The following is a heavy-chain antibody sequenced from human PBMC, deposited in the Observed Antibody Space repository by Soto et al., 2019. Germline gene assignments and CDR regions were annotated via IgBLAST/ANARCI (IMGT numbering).Heavy chain of an antibody. CDR1: GFTFSSYW. CDR2: INGDVSTT. Sequence: GGSLRLSCAGSGFTFSSYWMHWVRQAPGKGLVWVSRINGDVSTTSYAASVRGRFTISRDKAKNTLYLQMNSLRAEDTAVYYCARGGLNWNPIGFYPWGQGTLVTVSS. D-gene: IGHD1-1*01. J-gene: IGHJ5*02. V-gene: IGHV3-74*01. CDR3: ARGGLNWNPIGFYP.